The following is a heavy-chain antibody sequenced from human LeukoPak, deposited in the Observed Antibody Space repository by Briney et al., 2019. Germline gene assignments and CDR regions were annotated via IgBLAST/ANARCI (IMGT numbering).Heavy chain of an antibody. CDR3: ASGRRGYSGYDYFDY. CDR1: GGSISSGGYY. CDR2: IYYSGST. V-gene: IGHV4-31*03. J-gene: IGHJ4*02. D-gene: IGHD5-12*01. Sequence: SQTLSLTCIVSGGSISSGGYYWSWIRQHPGKGLEWIGYIYYSGSTYYNPSLKSRVTISVDTSKNQFSLKLSSVTAADTAVYYCASGRRGYSGYDYFDYRGQGTLVTVSS.